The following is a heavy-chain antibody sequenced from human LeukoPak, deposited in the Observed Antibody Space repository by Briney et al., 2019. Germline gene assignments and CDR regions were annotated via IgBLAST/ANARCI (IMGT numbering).Heavy chain of an antibody. J-gene: IGHJ3*02. V-gene: IGHV3-7*01. D-gene: IGHD3-16*01. Sequence: GGSLRLSCAASGFIFRNYWMSWVRQAPGKGLEWVANIQQDGSEKSYVDSVKGRFTISRDNARSSLYLQMDSLRAEDTALYYCAGSWGYRALDIWGQGTMVTDSS. CDR1: GFIFRNYW. CDR2: IQQDGSEK. CDR3: AGSWGYRALDI.